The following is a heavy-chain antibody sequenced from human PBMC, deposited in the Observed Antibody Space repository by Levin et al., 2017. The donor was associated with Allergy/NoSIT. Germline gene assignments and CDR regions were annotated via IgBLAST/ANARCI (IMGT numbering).Heavy chain of an antibody. J-gene: IGHJ5*02. Sequence: SETLSLTCTVSGGSISSSSYYWGWIRQPPGKGLEWIGSIYYSGSTYYNPSLKSRVTISVDTSKNQFSLKLSSVTAADTAVYYCARPRFLEWLSPPFPLIGFDPWGQGTLVTVSS. CDR2: IYYSGST. CDR3: ARPRFLEWLSPPFPLIGFDP. V-gene: IGHV4-39*07. D-gene: IGHD3-3*01. CDR1: GGSISSSSYY.